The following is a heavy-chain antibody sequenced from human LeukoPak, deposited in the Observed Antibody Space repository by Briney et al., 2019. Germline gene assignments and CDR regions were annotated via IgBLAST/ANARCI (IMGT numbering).Heavy chain of an antibody. J-gene: IGHJ6*03. V-gene: IGHV1-69*13. CDR1: GGTFSSYA. CDR2: IIPIFGTA. CDR3: ARAMASIAAAGTNYYCYMDV. Sequence: ASVKVSCKASGGTFSSYAISWVRQAPGQGLEWMGGIIPIFGTANYAQKFQGRVTITADESTSTAYVELSSLRSEDTAVYYCARAMASIAAAGTNYYCYMDVWGKGTTVTVSS. D-gene: IGHD6-13*01.